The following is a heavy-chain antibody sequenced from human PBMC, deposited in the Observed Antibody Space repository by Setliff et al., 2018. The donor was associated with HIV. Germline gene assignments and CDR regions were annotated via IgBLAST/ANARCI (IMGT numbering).Heavy chain of an antibody. CDR1: GYTFTSYY. CDR2: INPSSGST. CDR3: ARDPAPSSSASYFQH. J-gene: IGHJ1*01. Sequence: ASVKVSCKASGYTFTSYYMHWVRQAPGQGLEWMGIINPSSGSTTYAQKFQGRVTMTSDTSTITVYIELSSLRSKDTAVYYCARDPAPSSSASYFQHWGQGTPVTVSS. D-gene: IGHD6-6*01. V-gene: IGHV1-46*01.